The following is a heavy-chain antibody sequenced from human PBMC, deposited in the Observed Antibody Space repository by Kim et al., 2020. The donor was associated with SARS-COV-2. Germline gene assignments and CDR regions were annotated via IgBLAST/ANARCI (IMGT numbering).Heavy chain of an antibody. J-gene: IGHJ4*02. CDR3: AKDQGSWYQNPFDY. D-gene: IGHD6-13*01. V-gene: IGHV3-23*01. Sequence: ADAGKGRFTISRDNSKNTLYLQMNSLRAEDTAVYYCAKDQGSWYQNPFDYWGQGTLVTVSS.